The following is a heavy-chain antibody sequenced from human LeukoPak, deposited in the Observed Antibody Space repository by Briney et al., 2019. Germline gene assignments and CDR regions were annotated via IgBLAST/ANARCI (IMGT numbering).Heavy chain of an antibody. CDR3: ARTYYYDSSGYKLDY. J-gene: IGHJ4*02. Sequence: GASVKVSCKASGYTFTSNALNWVRQIPGKGLEWMGIIYPGDSDTRYSPSFQGQVTISADKSISTAYLQWSSLKASDTAMYYCARTYYYDSSGYKLDYWGQGTLVTVSS. CDR1: GYTFTSNA. CDR2: IYPGDSDT. D-gene: IGHD3-22*01. V-gene: IGHV5-51*03.